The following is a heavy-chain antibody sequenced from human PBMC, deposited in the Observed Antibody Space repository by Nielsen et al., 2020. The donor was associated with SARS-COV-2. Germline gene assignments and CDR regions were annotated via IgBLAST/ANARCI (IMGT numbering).Heavy chain of an antibody. V-gene: IGHV1-18*01. Sequence: ASVKVSCKASGYTFTAYAIHWVRQDPGQGLEWMGWISYNGDTNYSEKFQGRVTMTRDTFTSTGYMELRSLRFDDTAVYYCARGGGNFTPWGQGTLVTVSS. CDR2: ISYNGDT. CDR1: GYTFTAYA. J-gene: IGHJ5*02. CDR3: ARGGGNFTP. D-gene: IGHD4-23*01.